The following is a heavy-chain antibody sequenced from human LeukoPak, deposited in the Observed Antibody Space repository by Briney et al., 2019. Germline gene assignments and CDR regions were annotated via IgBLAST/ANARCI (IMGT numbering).Heavy chain of an antibody. CDR3: TTDIVGAPFDY. Sequence: PGGSLRLSCAASGFTFSNAWMSWVRQAPGKGLEWVGRIKSKTDGGTTDYTAPVKGRLTISRDDSKNTLYLQMNSLKTEDTAVYYCTTDIVGAPFDYWGQGTLVTVSS. CDR1: GFTFSNAW. CDR2: IKSKTDGGTT. J-gene: IGHJ4*02. D-gene: IGHD1-26*01. V-gene: IGHV3-15*01.